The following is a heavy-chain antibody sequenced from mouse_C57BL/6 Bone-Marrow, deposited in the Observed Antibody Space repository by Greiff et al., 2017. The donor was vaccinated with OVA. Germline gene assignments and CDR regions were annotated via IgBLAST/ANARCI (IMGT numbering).Heavy chain of an antibody. V-gene: IGHV1-18*01. J-gene: IGHJ3*01. CDR3: ARGGYYDYDGGAWFAY. CDR2: INSNNGGT. D-gene: IGHD2-4*01. Sequence: VQLQQSGPELAKPGASVKIPCKASGYTFTDYNMDWVKQSHGKSLEWIGDINSNNGGTIYNQKFKGKATLTVDKSSSTAYMELRSLTSEETAVYDCARGGYYDYDGGAWFAYWGQGTLVTVSA. CDR1: GYTFTDYN.